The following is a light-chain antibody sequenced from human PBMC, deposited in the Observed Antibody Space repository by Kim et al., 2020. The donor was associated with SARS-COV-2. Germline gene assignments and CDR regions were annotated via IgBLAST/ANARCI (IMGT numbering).Light chain of an antibody. CDR2: RAS. V-gene: IGKV3-15*01. J-gene: IGKJ2*01. Sequence: SPGDSATLFCRAIESIGSNFAWYQQRPGQAPRLLIYRASIRATGVPARFSGSGSGTEFTLTISSLQSEDFGVYYCQQYNDWPPTYSFGQGTKLEI. CDR3: QQYNDWPPTYS. CDR1: ESIGSN.